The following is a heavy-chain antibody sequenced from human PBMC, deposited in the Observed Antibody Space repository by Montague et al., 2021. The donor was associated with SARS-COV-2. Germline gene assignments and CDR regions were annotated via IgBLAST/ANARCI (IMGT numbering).Heavy chain of an antibody. CDR1: GFTFSSYA. D-gene: IGHD1-26*01. CDR3: ASDRGELHAADY. Sequence: SLRLSCAASGFTFSSYAMSWVRQAPGKGLEWVSAISGSGGSTYYADSVKGRFTISRDNAKNSLYLQMNSLRAEDTAVYYCASDRGELHAADYWGQGTLVTVSS. J-gene: IGHJ4*02. CDR2: ISGSGGST. V-gene: IGHV3-23*01.